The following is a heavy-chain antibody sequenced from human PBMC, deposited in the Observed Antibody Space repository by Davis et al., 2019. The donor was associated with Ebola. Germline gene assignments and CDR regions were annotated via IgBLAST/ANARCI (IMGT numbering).Heavy chain of an antibody. J-gene: IGHJ4*02. CDR1: GGSISSYY. Sequence: MPSETLSLTCTVSGGSISSYYWNWIRQPPGKGLEWIGYIYYSGSTDYSPSLKSRVTISIDTSKTQLSLKLSSVTPADTAVYYCARANEWLPGYFDSWGQGTLVTVSS. D-gene: IGHD6-19*01. CDR2: IYYSGST. CDR3: ARANEWLPGYFDS. V-gene: IGHV4-59*01.